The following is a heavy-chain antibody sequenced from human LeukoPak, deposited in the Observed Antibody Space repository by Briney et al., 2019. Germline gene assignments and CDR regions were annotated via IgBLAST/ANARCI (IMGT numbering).Heavy chain of an antibody. CDR3: ARDHVAVAGVGMFDY. D-gene: IGHD6-19*01. Sequence: ASVKVSCKASGYTFTGYYMHWVRQAPGQGLEWMGWINPNSGGTNYAQKFQGRVTMTTDTSTSTAYMELRSLRSDDTAVYYCARDHVAVAGVGMFDYWGQGTLVTVSS. J-gene: IGHJ4*02. CDR2: INPNSGGT. V-gene: IGHV1-2*02. CDR1: GYTFTGYY.